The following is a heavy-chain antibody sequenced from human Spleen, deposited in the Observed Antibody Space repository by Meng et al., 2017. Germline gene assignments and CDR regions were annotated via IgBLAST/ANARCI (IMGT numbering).Heavy chain of an antibody. V-gene: IGHV4-4*02. J-gene: IGHJ4*02. CDR3: ASQSVTAIPFDY. CDR1: GDSISSINW. Sequence: QVHLQESGPGLVQPSGTLSPTCAVSGDSISSINWWSWVRQPPGKGLEWIGEIYHTGTTNYNPSLESRVTISVDTSKNQFSLKMKSVTAADTAVYYCASQSVTAIPFDYWGPGALVTVSS. D-gene: IGHD2-21*02. CDR2: IYHTGTT.